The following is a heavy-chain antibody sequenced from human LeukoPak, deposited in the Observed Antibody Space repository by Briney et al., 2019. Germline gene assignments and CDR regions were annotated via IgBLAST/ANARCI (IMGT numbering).Heavy chain of an antibody. J-gene: IGHJ4*02. Sequence: PGGSLRLSCAASGFTFSRYWMHWVRQAPGKGLVWVSRINSDGSFTTYADSVEGRFTISRDNAKNTLYLQMNSLRADDTAVYYCARDHNYDRSGYPFDYWGQGTLVTVSS. CDR1: GFTFSRYW. CDR2: INSDGSFT. V-gene: IGHV3-74*01. CDR3: ARDHNYDRSGYPFDY. D-gene: IGHD3-22*01.